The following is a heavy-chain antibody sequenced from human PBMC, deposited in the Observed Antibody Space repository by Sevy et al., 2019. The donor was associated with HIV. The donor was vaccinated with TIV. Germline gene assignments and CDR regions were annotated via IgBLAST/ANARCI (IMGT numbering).Heavy chain of an antibody. Sequence: GGSLRLSCAASGFTFSSYSMNWVRQAPGKGLEWVSYISSSSSTIYYADSVKGRFTISRDNAKNSLYLQMNSLRAEDTAVYYCAREGDSSGYYYVYYYYGMYVWGQGTTVTVSS. J-gene: IGHJ6*02. D-gene: IGHD3-22*01. CDR1: GFTFSSYS. CDR3: AREGDSSGYYYVYYYYGMYV. CDR2: ISSSSSTI. V-gene: IGHV3-48*01.